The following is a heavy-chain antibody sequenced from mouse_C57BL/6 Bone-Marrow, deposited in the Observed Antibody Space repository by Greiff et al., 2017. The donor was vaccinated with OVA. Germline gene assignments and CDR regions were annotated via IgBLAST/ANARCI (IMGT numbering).Heavy chain of an antibody. CDR3: ARRRDSSGYGAMDY. D-gene: IGHD3-2*02. Sequence: QVQLQQSDAELVKPGASVKISCKVSGYTFTDHTIHWMKERPEQGLEWIGYIYPRDGSTKYNEKFKGQATLTADKSSSTAYMQLNSLTSEDSAVYFCARRRDSSGYGAMDYWGQGTSVTVSS. J-gene: IGHJ4*01. CDR1: GYTFTDHT. CDR2: IYPRDGST. V-gene: IGHV1-78*01.